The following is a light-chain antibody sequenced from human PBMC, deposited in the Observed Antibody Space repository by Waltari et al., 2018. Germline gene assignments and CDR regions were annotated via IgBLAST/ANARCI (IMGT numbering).Light chain of an antibody. Sequence: QSALTQPASVSGSPGQSITISCIGTSNDIGTYNLVSWYQQHPGKAPKLIIYEGTRRPAGVSDRFSGSRSGNAAYLTISGLQTEDEADDYCCSYAGRTTFVLLGGGTKLTVL. CDR2: EGT. V-gene: IGLV2-23*03. CDR1: SNDIGTYNL. CDR3: CSYAGRTTFVL. J-gene: IGLJ2*01.